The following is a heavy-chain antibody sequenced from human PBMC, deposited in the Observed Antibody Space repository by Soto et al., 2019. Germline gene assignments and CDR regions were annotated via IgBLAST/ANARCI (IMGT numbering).Heavy chain of an antibody. CDR3: ARGRVRVSNPSYFDY. J-gene: IGHJ4*02. CDR2: INHSGST. CDR1: GGSFSGYY. Sequence: SETLSLTCAVYGGSFSGYYWSWIRQPPGKGLEWIGEINHSGSTNYNPSLKSRVTISVDTSKNQFSLKLSSVTAADTAVYYCARGRVRVSNPSYFDYWGQGTLVTVSS. D-gene: IGHD4-4*01. V-gene: IGHV4-34*01.